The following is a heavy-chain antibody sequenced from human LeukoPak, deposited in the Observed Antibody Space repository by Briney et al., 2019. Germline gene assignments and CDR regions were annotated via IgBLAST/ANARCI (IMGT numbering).Heavy chain of an antibody. CDR2: IYYSGST. CDR1: GGSISSYY. CDR3: ARLYFDLRGWFDP. V-gene: IGHV4-59*08. J-gene: IGHJ5*02. D-gene: IGHD3-3*01. Sequence: SETLSLTCTVSGGSISSYYWSWIRQPPGKGLEWIGYIYYSGSTSYNPSLKSRVTISVDTSKNQFSLKLSSVTAADTAVYYCARLYFDLRGWFDPWGQGTLVTVSS.